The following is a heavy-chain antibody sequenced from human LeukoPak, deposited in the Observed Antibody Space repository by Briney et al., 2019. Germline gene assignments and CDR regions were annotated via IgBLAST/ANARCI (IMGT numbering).Heavy chain of an antibody. D-gene: IGHD2-15*01. CDR1: GGSISSSSYY. Sequence: SETLSLTCAVSGGSISSSSYYWGWIRQPPGKGLEWIGSIYYSGSTYYNPPLKSRVTMSVDTSKNQFSLKLSSVTAADTAVYYCARHRGLYCSGGSCYSFDYWGQGTLVTVSS. V-gene: IGHV4-39*01. CDR3: ARHRGLYCSGGSCYSFDY. CDR2: IYYSGST. J-gene: IGHJ4*02.